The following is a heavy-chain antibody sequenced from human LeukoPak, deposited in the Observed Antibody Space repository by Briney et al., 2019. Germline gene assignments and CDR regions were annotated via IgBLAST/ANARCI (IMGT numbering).Heavy chain of an antibody. V-gene: IGHV3-7*05. CDR1: GFTFSNYW. J-gene: IGHJ4*02. CDR3: VRDGSGYDY. D-gene: IGHD6-19*01. CDR2: INQGGSEK. Sequence: GGSLGLSCAASGFTFSNYWMSWVRQAPGKGLEWVANINQGGSEKYYLNSVKGRFTISRDNAKNSLYLQMNSLRTDDTAIYYCVRDGSGYDYWGQGTLVTVSS.